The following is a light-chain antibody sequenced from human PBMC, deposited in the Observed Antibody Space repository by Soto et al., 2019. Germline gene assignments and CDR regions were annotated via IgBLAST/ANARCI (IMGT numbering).Light chain of an antibody. V-gene: IGKV3-20*01. CDR1: QSVSSNY. J-gene: IGKJ1*01. CDR3: QQCGSSPWT. Sequence: EIVLTQSPGTLSLSPGERATLSCRASQSVSSNYLAWFQQKPGQAPRLLMFGASSRATGIPDRFSGSGSGTDFSLIISRLEPEDFAVYYCQQCGSSPWTFGQGTKVDIK. CDR2: GAS.